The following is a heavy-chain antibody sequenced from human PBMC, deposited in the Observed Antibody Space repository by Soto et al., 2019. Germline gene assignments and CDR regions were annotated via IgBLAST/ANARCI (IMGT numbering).Heavy chain of an antibody. CDR3: ARSSRSWSGYYRYYYYYGMDV. V-gene: IGHV4-34*01. D-gene: IGHD3-3*01. J-gene: IGHJ6*02. CDR2: INHSGST. CDR1: GGSFSGYY. Sequence: PSETLSLTCAVYGGSFSGYYWSWIRPPPGKGLEWIGEINHSGSTNYNPSLKSRVTISVDTSKNQFSLKLSSVTAADTAVYYCARSSRSWSGYYRYYYYYGMDVWGQGTTVTVSS.